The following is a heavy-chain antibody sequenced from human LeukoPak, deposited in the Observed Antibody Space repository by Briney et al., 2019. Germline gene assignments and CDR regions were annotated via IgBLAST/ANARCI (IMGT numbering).Heavy chain of an antibody. CDR1: GFTFSSYW. D-gene: IGHD1-26*01. CDR2: INSDGSNT. CDR3: ARGVGATRMDV. Sequence: GGSLRLSCAASGFTFSSYWMHWVRQAPGKGLVWVSRINSDGSNTSYADSVKGRFTISRDNSKNTLYLQMNSLRAEDTAVYYCARGVGATRMDVWGQGTTVTVSS. V-gene: IGHV3-74*01. J-gene: IGHJ6*02.